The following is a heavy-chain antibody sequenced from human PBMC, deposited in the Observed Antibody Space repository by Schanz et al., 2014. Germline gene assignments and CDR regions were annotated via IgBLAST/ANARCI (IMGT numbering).Heavy chain of an antibody. CDR2: ISYDGSHK. D-gene: IGHD6-13*01. CDR3: ARDRQQLVGRIGYYYGMDV. V-gene: IGHV3-30*03. Sequence: QVHLVESGGGVVQPGRSLRLSCEASGFTFSRYWMHWVRQAPGKGLEWVAVISYDGSHKDYADSVKGRFTISRDNSKNTLYLQMNSLRAEDTAVYYCARDRQQLVGRIGYYYGMDVWGQGTTVTVSS. J-gene: IGHJ6*02. CDR1: GFTFSRYW.